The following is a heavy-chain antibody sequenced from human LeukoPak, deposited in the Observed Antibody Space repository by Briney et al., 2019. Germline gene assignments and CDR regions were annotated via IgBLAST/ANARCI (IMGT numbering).Heavy chain of an antibody. J-gene: IGHJ4*02. Sequence: GMSLRLSCAASGFTFSSYGMHWVRQAPGKGLEWVAVIWYDGSNKYYADSVKGRFTIPRDNSKNTLYLQMNSLRAEDTAVYYCARSLSGWYGFDYWGQGTLVTVS. V-gene: IGHV3-33*01. CDR2: IWYDGSNK. D-gene: IGHD6-19*01. CDR1: GFTFSSYG. CDR3: ARSLSGWYGFDY.